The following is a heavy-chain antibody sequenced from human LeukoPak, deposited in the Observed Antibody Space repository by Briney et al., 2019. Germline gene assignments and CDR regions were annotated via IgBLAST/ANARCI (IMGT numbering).Heavy chain of an antibody. J-gene: IGHJ3*02. CDR1: GYTFTGYY. Sequence: ASVKVSCKASGYTFTGYYMHWVRQAPGQGLEWMGWINLNSGGTHYAQQSQGRVTMTRDTSISTAYMELSRLRSDDTVVYYCARDGGEGYCSGGSCYSTAGAFDIWGQGTMVTVSS. V-gene: IGHV1-2*02. CDR2: INLNSGGT. D-gene: IGHD2-15*01. CDR3: ARDGGEGYCSGGSCYSTAGAFDI.